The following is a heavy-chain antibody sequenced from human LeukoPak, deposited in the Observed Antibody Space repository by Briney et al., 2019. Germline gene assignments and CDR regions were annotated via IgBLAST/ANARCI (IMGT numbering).Heavy chain of an antibody. CDR3: ARVYVGATAGAHWFDP. D-gene: IGHD1-26*01. CDR1: GGSISSYY. V-gene: IGHV4-59*01. J-gene: IGHJ5*02. Sequence: TSETLSLTCTVSGGSISSYYWSWIRQPPGKGLEWIGYIYYSGSTNYNPSLNSRVTISVDTSKNQFSLKLSSVTAADTAVYYCARVYVGATAGAHWFDPWGQGTLVTVSS. CDR2: IYYSGST.